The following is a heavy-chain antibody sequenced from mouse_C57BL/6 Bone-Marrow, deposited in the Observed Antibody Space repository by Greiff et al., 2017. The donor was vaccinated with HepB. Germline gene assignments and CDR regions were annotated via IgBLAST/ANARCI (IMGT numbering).Heavy chain of an antibody. Sequence: QVQLKQPGAELVRPGTSVKLSCKASGYTFTSYWMHWVKQRPGQGLEWIGVFDPSDSYTNYNQKFKGKATLTVDTSSSTAYMQLSSLTSEDSAVYYCAGSTMVTTTRGFYYAMDYWGQGTSVTVSS. V-gene: IGHV1-59*01. D-gene: IGHD2-2*01. J-gene: IGHJ4*01. CDR3: AGSTMVTTTRGFYYAMDY. CDR1: GYTFTSYW. CDR2: FDPSDSYT.